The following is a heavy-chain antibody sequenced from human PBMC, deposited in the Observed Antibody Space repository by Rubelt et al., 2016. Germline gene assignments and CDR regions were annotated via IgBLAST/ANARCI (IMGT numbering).Heavy chain of an antibody. CDR3: AKKMGEDYYYYMDV. D-gene: IGHD3-16*01. J-gene: IGHJ6*03. Sequence: GGRLVQPGGSLRLSCAASGFTFRNYAMTWVRQASGKGLEWVSSIGSNSYTYYADSVRGRFTISRDTSKTTMYLQMNSLRAEDTAVDYCAKKMGEDYYYYMDVWGKGTTVTVSS. V-gene: IGHV3-23*01. CDR1: GFTFRNYA. CDR2: IGSNSYT.